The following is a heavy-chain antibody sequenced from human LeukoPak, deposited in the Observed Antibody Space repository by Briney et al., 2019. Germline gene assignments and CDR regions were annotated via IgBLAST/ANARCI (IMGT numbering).Heavy chain of an antibody. J-gene: IGHJ4*02. V-gene: IGHV3-20*04. CDR3: ARDSAAVYCSGGSCYGDY. CDR2: VNWNGGST. CDR1: GFTFDDYG. Sequence: PGGSLRLSCAASGFTFDDYGMSWVRQAPGKGLEWISGVNWNGGSTGYADSVKGRFTISRDNAKNSLYLQMNSLRAEDTAVYYCARDSAAVYCSGGSCYGDYWGQGTLVTVSS. D-gene: IGHD2-15*01.